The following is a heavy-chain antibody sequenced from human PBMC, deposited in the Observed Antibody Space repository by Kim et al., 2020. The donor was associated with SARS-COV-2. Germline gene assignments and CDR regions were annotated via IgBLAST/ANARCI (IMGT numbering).Heavy chain of an antibody. J-gene: IGHJ4*02. D-gene: IGHD6-13*01. CDR2: INPNSGGT. CDR3: ATSSWTEGPLVYYFDY. Sequence: ASVKVSCKASGYTFTGYYMHWVRQAPGQGLEWMGWINPNSGGTNYAQKFQGRVTMTRDTSISTAYMELSRLRSDDTAVYYCATSSWTEGPLVYYFDYWGQGTLVTVSS. V-gene: IGHV1-2*02. CDR1: GYTFTGYY.